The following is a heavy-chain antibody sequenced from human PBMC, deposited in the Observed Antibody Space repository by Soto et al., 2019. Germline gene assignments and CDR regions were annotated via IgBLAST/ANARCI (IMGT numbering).Heavy chain of an antibody. CDR1: GYTFTSYG. CDR2: ISAYNGNT. D-gene: IGHD2-15*01. Sequence: QVQLVQSGAEVKKPGASVKVSCKASGYTFTSYGISWVRQAPGQGLEWMGWISAYNGNTNYAQKRQGRVTMTTDTSTSTAYMELRSLRSDDTAVYYCARSIIGYCSGGSCYAYFDIWGQGTMVTVSS. J-gene: IGHJ3*02. V-gene: IGHV1-18*01. CDR3: ARSIIGYCSGGSCYAYFDI.